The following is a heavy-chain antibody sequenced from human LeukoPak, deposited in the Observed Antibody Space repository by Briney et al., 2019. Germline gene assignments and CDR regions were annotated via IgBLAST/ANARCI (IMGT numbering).Heavy chain of an antibody. CDR1: GGSISSGGYY. J-gene: IGHJ3*02. CDR2: IYHSGST. V-gene: IGHV4-30-2*01. D-gene: IGHD5-12*01. Sequence: SETLSLTCTVSGGSISSGGYYWSWIRQPPGKGLEWIGYIYHSGSTYYNPSLKSRVTISVDRSKNQFSLKLSSVTAADTAVYYCARRLVGTSAFDIWGQGTMVTVSS. CDR3: ARRLVGTSAFDI.